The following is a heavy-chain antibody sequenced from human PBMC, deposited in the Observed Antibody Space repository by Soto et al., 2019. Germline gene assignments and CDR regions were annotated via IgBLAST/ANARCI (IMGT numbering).Heavy chain of an antibody. CDR3: AREGGVRGSSFHQGRYFQH. CDR1: GGSISSGGYY. V-gene: IGHV4-31*03. CDR2: IYYSGST. D-gene: IGHD6-6*01. Sequence: PSETLSLTCTVSGGSISSGGYYWSWIRQHPGKGLEWIGYIYYSGSTYYNPSLKSRVTISVDTSKNQFSLKLSSVTAADTAVYYCAREGGVRGSSFHQGRYFQHWGQGTLVTVSS. J-gene: IGHJ1*01.